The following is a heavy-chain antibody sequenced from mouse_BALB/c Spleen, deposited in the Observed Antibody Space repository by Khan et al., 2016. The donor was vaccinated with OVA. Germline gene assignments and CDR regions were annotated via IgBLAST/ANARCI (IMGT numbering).Heavy chain of an antibody. CDR1: GYTFTTYT. Sequence: QVQLKQSGAELARPGASVKMSCNASGYTFTTYTMHWVKQRPGQGLEWIGYINPSNGYTNYNQKFKDKSTLTADKSSSTAYMQLSSLTSDYSAVYYCAREGAYYRSDGWFSYWGQGTLVTVSA. V-gene: IGHV1-4*01. CDR3: AREGAYYRSDGWFSY. J-gene: IGHJ3*01. D-gene: IGHD2-14*01. CDR2: INPSNGYT.